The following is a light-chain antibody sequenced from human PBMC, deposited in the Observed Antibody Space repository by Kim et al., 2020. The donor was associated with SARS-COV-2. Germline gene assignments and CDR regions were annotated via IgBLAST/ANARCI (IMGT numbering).Light chain of an antibody. CDR2: DND. CDR3: QSYDASLGGSL. J-gene: IGLJ3*02. V-gene: IGLV1-40*01. CDR1: SSNIGAGYD. Sequence: QSVLTQPPSVSGAPGQRVVFSCTGSSSNIGAGYDVHWYQQLPGAAPKLLIYDNDSRPSGVPDRFSASKSGTSASLAITGLQADDEGEYYCQSYDASLGGSLFGGGTQLTVL.